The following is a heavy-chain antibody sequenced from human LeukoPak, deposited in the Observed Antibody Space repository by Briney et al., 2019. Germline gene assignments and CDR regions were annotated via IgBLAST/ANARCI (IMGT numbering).Heavy chain of an antibody. CDR3: ARHIVYYDSSGYYA. CDR1: GGSFSGYY. CDR2: INHSGST. J-gene: IGHJ4*02. V-gene: IGHV4-34*01. Sequence: PSETLSLTCAVYGGSFSGYYWSWIRQPPGKGLEWIGEINHSGSTNYNPSLKSRVTISVDTSKNQFSLKLSSVTAADTAVYYCARHIVYYDSSGYYAWSQGTLVTVSS. D-gene: IGHD3-22*01.